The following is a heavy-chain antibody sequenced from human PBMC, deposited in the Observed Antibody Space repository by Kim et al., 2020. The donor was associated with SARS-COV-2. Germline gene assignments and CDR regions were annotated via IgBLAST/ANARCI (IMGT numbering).Heavy chain of an antibody. J-gene: IGHJ4*02. CDR1: GASINNYY. Sequence: SETLSLTCSVSGASINNYYWNWIRQPPGKGLEWLGYIYSEGSGNSSSSLKGRLTMSVDKSTNVFSLKLTSLTAADTAAYYCARGEGIQWPFPFFYSWGQG. V-gene: IGHV4-59*01. CDR3: ARGEGIQWPFPFFYS. D-gene: IGHD6-19*01. CDR2: IYSEGSG.